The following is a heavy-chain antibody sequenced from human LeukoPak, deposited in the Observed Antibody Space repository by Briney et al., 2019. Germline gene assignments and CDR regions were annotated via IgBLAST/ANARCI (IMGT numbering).Heavy chain of an antibody. J-gene: IGHJ4*02. CDR2: INPNSGGT. CDR3: ARRRGSGWYPFDY. D-gene: IGHD6-19*01. CDR1: GYTFTGYY. V-gene: IGHV1-2*02. Sequence: ASVKVSCKASGYTFTGYYMHWVRQAPGQGLEWMGWINPNSGGTNYAQKFQGRVTMTRDTSISTAYMELSRLRSDDTAVYYCARRRGSGWYPFDYWGQGTLVTVSS.